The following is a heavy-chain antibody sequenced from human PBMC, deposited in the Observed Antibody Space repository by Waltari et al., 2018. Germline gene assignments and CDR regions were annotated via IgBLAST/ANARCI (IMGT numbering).Heavy chain of an antibody. J-gene: IGHJ4*02. CDR2: MNPSSGNT. CDR1: GYTFTSYD. Sequence: QVQLVQSGAEVTKPGASVKVSCKASGYTFTSYDINWVRQATGQGLEWMGWMNPSSGNTGYAQKFQGRVTITADESKSTAYMELSSLRSEDTAVYYCARGGGYSGLTYWGQGTLVTVSS. D-gene: IGHD5-12*01. CDR3: ARGGGYSGLTY. V-gene: IGHV1-8*01.